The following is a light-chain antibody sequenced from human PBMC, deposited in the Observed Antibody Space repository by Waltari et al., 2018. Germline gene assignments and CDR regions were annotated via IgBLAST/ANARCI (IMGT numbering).Light chain of an antibody. V-gene: IGLV1-44*01. CDR3: AAWDDSLNGRWV. CDR2: RND. CDR1: SSNIGHNV. J-gene: IGLJ2*01. Sequence: QSVLTQPPSESGTPGQRVTIPCSGSSSNIGHNVVNWYQQVPGTTPKLLIYRNDQRPSGVPDRISGSKSGTSASLAISGLQSEDEAHYYCAAWDDSLNGRWVFGGGTKLTVL.